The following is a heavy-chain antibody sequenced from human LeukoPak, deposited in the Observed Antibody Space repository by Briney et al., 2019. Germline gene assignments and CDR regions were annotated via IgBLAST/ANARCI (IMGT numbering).Heavy chain of an antibody. CDR3: ARGDGYNFFDY. V-gene: IGHV3-53*01. J-gene: IGHJ4*02. CDR1: GFSVTSNY. D-gene: IGHD5-24*01. CDR2: FYVGGAT. Sequence: PGGSLRLSCAVSGFSVTSNYMSWVRQAPGKGLEWVSVFYVGGATYYADSVKGRFIISRDNSENTLYLQMKSLRAEDTAVYYCARGDGYNFFDYWGQGTLVTVSS.